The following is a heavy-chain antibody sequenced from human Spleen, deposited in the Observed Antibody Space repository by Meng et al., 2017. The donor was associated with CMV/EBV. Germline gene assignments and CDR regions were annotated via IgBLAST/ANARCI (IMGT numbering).Heavy chain of an antibody. V-gene: IGHV1-8*01. CDR2: MNPNSVNT. CDR3: ARRKRNTGDYYYYYGMDV. Sequence: ASVKVSCKASGYTFTSYDINWVRQATGQGLEWMGWMNPNSVNTGYAQKFQGRVTFTTNTSISTAYLQWSSLKASDTAMYYCARRKRNTGDYYYYYGMDVWGQGTTVTVSS. J-gene: IGHJ6*02. D-gene: IGHD1-14*01. CDR1: GYTFTSYD.